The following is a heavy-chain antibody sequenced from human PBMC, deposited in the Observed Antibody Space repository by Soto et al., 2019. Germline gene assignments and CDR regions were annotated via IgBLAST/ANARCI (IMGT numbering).Heavy chain of an antibody. CDR2: ISGSGGST. Sequence: GSLRLSCAASVFTCSSYAMGWGRHAPGKELEWVSAISGSGGSTYYADSVNGRFTISRDNSKNTLYLQMNSLRAEDSSVYYCAKDDYTYSLGCLVYWGQGTLVTVSS. J-gene: IGHJ4*02. CDR3: AKDDYTYSLGCLVY. V-gene: IGHV3-23*01. D-gene: IGHD3-16*01. CDR1: VFTCSSYA.